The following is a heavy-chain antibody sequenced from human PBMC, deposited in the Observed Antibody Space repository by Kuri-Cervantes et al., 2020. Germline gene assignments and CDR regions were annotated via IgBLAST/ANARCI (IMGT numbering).Heavy chain of an antibody. Sequence: SETLSLTCTVSGGSISSYYWSWIRQPAGKGLEWIGRIYTSGSTNYHPSLKSRVTISVDKSKRQISLRLTSVTAADTAVYYCASQSPYSSGWLNYWGQGTLVTVSS. D-gene: IGHD6-19*01. V-gene: IGHV4-4*07. CDR2: IYTSGST. CDR3: ASQSPYSSGWLNY. CDR1: GGSISSYY. J-gene: IGHJ4*02.